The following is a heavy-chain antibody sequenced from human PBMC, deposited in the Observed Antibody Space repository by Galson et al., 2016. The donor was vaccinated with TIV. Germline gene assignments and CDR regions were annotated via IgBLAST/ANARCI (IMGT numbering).Heavy chain of an antibody. J-gene: IGHJ4*02. CDR1: GDTFNSYA. V-gene: IGHV1-69*05. D-gene: IGHD4-23*01. CDR3: GRHFGGLDY. CDR2: IGPFFGSP. Sequence: SVKVSCKAFGDTFNSYAINWVRQAPGQGLEWMGGIGPFFGSPNYAQKFQGRVTITTDKSTGTAYMELNSLTSEDTAVYYRGRHFGGLDYWGQGTLVTVSS.